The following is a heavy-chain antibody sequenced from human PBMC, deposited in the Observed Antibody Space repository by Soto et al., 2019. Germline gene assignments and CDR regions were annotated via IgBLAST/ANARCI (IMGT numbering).Heavy chain of an antibody. CDR3: ARLTTMRVSLNMDV. CDR2: IDLSDTYT. Sequence: EESLRISCEGSGYSFTNDWNSWVRQMPEKGVWWRWRIDLSDTYTNYSPSFQGHATISADKSISTAYVQWSGLKASGSAMYYCARLTTMRVSLNMDVWGQATTVTVSS. D-gene: IGHD3-22*01. CDR1: GYSFTNDW. J-gene: IGHJ6*02. V-gene: IGHV5-10-1*01.